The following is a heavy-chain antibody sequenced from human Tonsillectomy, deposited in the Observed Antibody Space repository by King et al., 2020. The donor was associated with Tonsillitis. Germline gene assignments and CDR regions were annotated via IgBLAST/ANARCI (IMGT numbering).Heavy chain of an antibody. V-gene: IGHV3-48*03. CDR3: ARTITIFKIAFDI. Sequence: VQLVESGGGLVQPGGSLRLSCAASGFTFSSYEMNWVRQAPGKGLEWVSYISSSGSIIYYADSVKGRFTISRDNAKNSLYLQMNSLRAEDTAVYYCARTITIFKIAFDIWGQGTMVTVSS. CDR1: GFTFSSYE. J-gene: IGHJ3*02. D-gene: IGHD3-9*01. CDR2: ISSSGSII.